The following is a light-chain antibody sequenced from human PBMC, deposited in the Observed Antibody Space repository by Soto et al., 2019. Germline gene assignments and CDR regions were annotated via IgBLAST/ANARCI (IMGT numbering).Light chain of an antibody. V-gene: IGKV1-9*01. Sequence: DIQLTQSPCFLSASVGDRVIITCRASQSVSGYLAWYQQKPGKAPRLLIYAASTLQSGVASRFSGSASGTEFTLTINSLQPEDFATYYCQQLYSYPRTFGQGTKLEIK. CDR3: QQLYSYPRT. CDR1: QSVSGY. CDR2: AAS. J-gene: IGKJ2*01.